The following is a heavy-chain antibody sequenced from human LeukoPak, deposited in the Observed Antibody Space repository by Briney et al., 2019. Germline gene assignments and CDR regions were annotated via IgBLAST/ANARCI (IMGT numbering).Heavy chain of an antibody. CDR2: ISSNGGST. Sequence: PGGSLRLSCAASGFTFSSYAMHWVRQAPGKGLEYVSAISSNGGSTYYANSVKGRFTISRDNSKNTLYLQMGSLRAEDMAVYYCARGRSAYFDYWGQGTLVTVSS. D-gene: IGHD3-16*02. CDR1: GFTFSSYA. CDR3: ARGRSAYFDY. V-gene: IGHV3-64*01. J-gene: IGHJ4*02.